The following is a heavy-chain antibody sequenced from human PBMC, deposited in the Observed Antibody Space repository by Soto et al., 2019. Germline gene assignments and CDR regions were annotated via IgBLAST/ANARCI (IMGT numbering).Heavy chain of an antibody. CDR2: MNPNSGNT. J-gene: IGHJ6*03. CDR3: ARVAGDSSSWYHYYYYYMDV. Sequence: ASVKVSCKASGYTFTSYDINWVRQATGQGLEWMGWMNPNSGNTGYAQKFQGRVTMTRNTSISTAYMELSSLRSEDTAVYYCARVAGDSSSWYHYYYYYMDVWGKGTTVTVSS. CDR1: GYTFTSYD. D-gene: IGHD6-13*01. V-gene: IGHV1-8*01.